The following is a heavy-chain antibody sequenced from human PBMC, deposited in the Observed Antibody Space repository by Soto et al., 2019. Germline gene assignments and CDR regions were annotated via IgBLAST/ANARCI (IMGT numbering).Heavy chain of an antibody. CDR1: GGSISSGGYY. J-gene: IGHJ4*02. CDR2: IYYSGST. V-gene: IGHV4-31*03. D-gene: IGHD2-2*01. CDR3: ARGLFEDIVVVPAANSFFDY. Sequence: PSETLSLTCTVSGGSISSGGYYWSWIRQHPGKGLEWIGYIYYSGSTYYNPSLKSRVTISVDTPKNQFSLKLSSVTAADTAVYYCARGLFEDIVVVPAANSFFDYWGQGTLVTVSS.